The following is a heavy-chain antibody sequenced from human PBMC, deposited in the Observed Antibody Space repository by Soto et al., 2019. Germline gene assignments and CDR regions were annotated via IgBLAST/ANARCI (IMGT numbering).Heavy chain of an antibody. J-gene: IGHJ5*02. CDR2: IYYSGTT. V-gene: IGHV4-31*03. CDR3: ARVRSIAPHCFDP. CDR1: GGSITSVGYY. Sequence: KASETLSLTCTVSGGSITSVGYYWSWLRQHPVKGLEWIGYIYYSGTTYYNPSLESRVTISVDTSKNQFSLNLRSVTAADTAVYYCARVRSIAPHCFDPWGQGALVTVSS. D-gene: IGHD6-6*01.